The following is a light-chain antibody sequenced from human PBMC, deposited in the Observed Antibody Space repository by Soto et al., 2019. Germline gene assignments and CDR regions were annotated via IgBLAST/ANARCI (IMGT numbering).Light chain of an antibody. J-gene: IGKJ1*01. V-gene: IGKV3-20*01. CDR1: QSVSNNY. Sequence: ENVLTLSPGTLSLYPGERATLSCRASQSVSNNYLAWYQQKPGQAPRLLIYGASNRATGIPDRFSGSGSGTDFTLTISRLEPEDFAVYYCQQYGSSGTFGQGTKVDIK. CDR3: QQYGSSGT. CDR2: GAS.